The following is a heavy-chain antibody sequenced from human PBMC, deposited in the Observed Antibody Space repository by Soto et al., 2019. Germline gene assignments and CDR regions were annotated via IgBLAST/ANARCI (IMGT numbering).Heavy chain of an antibody. J-gene: IGHJ6*03. CDR3: ARGLGYMDV. V-gene: IGHV4-34*01. D-gene: IGHD7-27*01. CDR2: INHSGST. CDR1: GGPFYGYY. Sequence: PSETLSLTCAVYGGPFYGYYGRRIRQPPGKRLEWIGEINHSGSTNYNPSLKSRVTISVDTSKNQFSLKLSSVTAADTAVYYCARGLGYMDVWGKGTTVTVSS.